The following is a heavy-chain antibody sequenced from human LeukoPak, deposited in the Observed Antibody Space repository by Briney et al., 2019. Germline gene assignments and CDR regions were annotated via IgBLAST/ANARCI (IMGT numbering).Heavy chain of an antibody. Sequence: GGSLRLSCAASGFTFSSYSMNWVRQAPGKGLEWVSSISSSSSYIYYADSVKGRFTISRDISKNALYPQMNSLRVEDTAVYYCARGLYGDHWGQGTLVTVSS. CDR1: GFTFSSYS. J-gene: IGHJ4*02. CDR3: ARGLYGDH. D-gene: IGHD4-17*01. V-gene: IGHV3-21*01. CDR2: ISSSSSYI.